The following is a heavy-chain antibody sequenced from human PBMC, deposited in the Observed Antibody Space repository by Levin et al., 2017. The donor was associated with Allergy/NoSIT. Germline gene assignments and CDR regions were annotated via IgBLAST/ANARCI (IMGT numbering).Heavy chain of an antibody. D-gene: IGHD7-27*01. CDR1: GFPFSSYN. Sequence: QSGGSLRLSCAASGFPFSSYNMNWVRQAPGKGLEWISYVSSTSKSIYYADSVKGRFTISRDNAKNSLFLQMNSLRDEDTAVYSCARDLKLGNGWHFDLWGRGTLVTVSS. CDR3: ARDLKLGNGWHFDL. J-gene: IGHJ2*01. V-gene: IGHV3-48*02. CDR2: VSSTSKSI.